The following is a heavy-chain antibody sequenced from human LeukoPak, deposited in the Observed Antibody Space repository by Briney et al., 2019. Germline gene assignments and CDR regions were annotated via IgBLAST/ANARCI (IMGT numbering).Heavy chain of an antibody. CDR3: ARAVCWDDCDRRLDG. D-gene: IGHD3-22*01. Sequence: GGSLRLSCAASGFTFSSYAMPWVRQAPGKGLEWVAAIFYYGSNTYYADSVKGRFTISRDNSKNTLYLQMNSVRAEDAAVYYYARAVCWDDCDRRLDGWGKRAPVSVS. V-gene: IGHV3-30-3*01. CDR1: GFTFSSYA. CDR2: IFYYGSNT. J-gene: IGHJ6*03.